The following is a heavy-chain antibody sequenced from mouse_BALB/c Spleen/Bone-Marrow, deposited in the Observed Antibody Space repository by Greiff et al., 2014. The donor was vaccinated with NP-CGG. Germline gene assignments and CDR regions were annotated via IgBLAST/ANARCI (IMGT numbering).Heavy chain of an antibody. V-gene: IGHV1-87*01. J-gene: IGHJ2*01. CDR1: GYTFTSYW. CDR3: ARWRHYFDY. CDR2: IYPGDGDT. D-gene: IGHD2-3*01. Sequence: QVQLKESGAELARPGASVKLSCKASGYTFTSYWMQWVKQRPGQGLEWIGAIYPGDGDTRYTQKFKGKATLTADKSSSTAYMQLSSLASEDSAVYYCARWRHYFDYWGQGTTLTVSS.